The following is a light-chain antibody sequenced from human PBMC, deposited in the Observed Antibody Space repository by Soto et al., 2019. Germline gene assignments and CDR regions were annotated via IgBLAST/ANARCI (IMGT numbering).Light chain of an antibody. CDR1: SSDVGGYKY. V-gene: IGLV2-14*01. J-gene: IGLJ1*01. CDR3: YSYTTSGTYV. CDR2: DVS. Sequence: QSALTQPASVSGSPGQSIAISCTGTSSDVGGYKYVSWYQQHPAKVPKLMIYDVSNRPSGVSDRFSGSKSGNTASLTSSGRQAEDEAEYYCYSYTTSGTYVFGTGTKLTVL.